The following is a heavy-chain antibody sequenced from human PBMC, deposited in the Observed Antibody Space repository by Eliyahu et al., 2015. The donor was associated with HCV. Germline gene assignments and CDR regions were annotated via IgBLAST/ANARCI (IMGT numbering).Heavy chain of an antibody. V-gene: IGHV4-34*01. CDR3: ARRTRITIFGVVPGPGMDV. Sequence: QVQLQQWGAGLLKPSETLSLTCAVYGGSFSGYYWSWIRQPPGKGLEWIGEINHSGSTNYNPSLKSRVTISVDTSKNQFSLKLSSVTAADTAVYYCARRTRITIFGVVPGPGMDVWGQGTTVTVSS. J-gene: IGHJ6*02. CDR2: INHSGST. CDR1: GGSFSGYY. D-gene: IGHD3-3*01.